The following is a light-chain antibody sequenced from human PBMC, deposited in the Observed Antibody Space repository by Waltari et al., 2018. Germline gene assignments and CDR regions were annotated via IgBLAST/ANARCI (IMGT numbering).Light chain of an antibody. CDR1: GLSKKF. V-gene: IGLV3-16*01. CDR2: DS. CDR3: LSGDNTGPYPI. Sequence: SYELTQPPSVSVSLGQMDRITGSGEGLSKKFAYWFQEKPGQVPEDSERPSGLPERFSGSKSGRIVTLTITGVQAEDEADYYCLSGDNTGPYPILGGGTNLTVL. J-gene: IGLJ2*01.